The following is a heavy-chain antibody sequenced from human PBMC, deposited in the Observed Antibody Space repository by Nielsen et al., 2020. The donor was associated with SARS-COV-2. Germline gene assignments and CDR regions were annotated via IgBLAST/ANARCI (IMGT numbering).Heavy chain of an antibody. Sequence: GESLKISCAASGFTFSGPAMHWVRQASGKGLEWVGRIRSKANSYATAYAASVKGRFTISRDDSKNTAYLQMNSLKTEDTAVYYCTRRRQPGTINGVAFDIWGQGTMVTVSS. CDR3: TRRRQPGTINGVAFDI. CDR1: GFTFSGPA. V-gene: IGHV3-73*01. CDR2: IRSKANSYAT. J-gene: IGHJ3*02. D-gene: IGHD1-14*01.